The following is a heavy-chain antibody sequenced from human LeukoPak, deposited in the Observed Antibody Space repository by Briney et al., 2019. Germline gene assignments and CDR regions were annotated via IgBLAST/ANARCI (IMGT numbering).Heavy chain of an antibody. CDR2: INTDGSST. CDR3: ARIRSYGFDY. V-gene: IGHV3-74*01. J-gene: IGHJ4*02. D-gene: IGHD1-26*01. Sequence: GGSLRLSCAASGFTFSSYAMSWVRQAPGKGLVWVSRINTDGSSTSYADSVKGRFTISRDNAKNTLYLQMNSLRAEDTAVYYCARIRSYGFDYWGQGTLVTVSS. CDR1: GFTFSSYA.